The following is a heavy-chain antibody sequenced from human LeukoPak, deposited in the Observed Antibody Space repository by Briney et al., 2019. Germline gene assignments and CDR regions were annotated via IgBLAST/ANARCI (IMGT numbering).Heavy chain of an antibody. CDR1: GFTFSSYG. V-gene: IGHV3-30*18. CDR2: ISYEGSNK. Sequence: GGSLRLSCAPSGFTFSSYGMHWVRQAPGKGLEGVAVISYEGSNKYYADSVKGRFTISRDNSKNTLYLQMNSLRAEDTPVYYCAKGDIVVVPAVKLRVGMDVWGKGTTATVSS. CDR3: AKGDIVVVPAVKLRVGMDV. D-gene: IGHD2-2*01. J-gene: IGHJ6*04.